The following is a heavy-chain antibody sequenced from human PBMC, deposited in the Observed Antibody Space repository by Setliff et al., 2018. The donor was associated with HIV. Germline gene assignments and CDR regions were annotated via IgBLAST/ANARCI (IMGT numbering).Heavy chain of an antibody. CDR2: IFHTGST. CDR1: VYSISSGYY. J-gene: IGHJ4*02. D-gene: IGHD3-9*01. Sequence: SETLSLTCGVSVYSISSGYYWGWIRQPPGTGLEWIASIFHTGSTYYNPSLKSRASISADPSNNHFSLNLSSVTAADTALYYCARHTVENYDVLTGDHPLVGFDHWGQGILVTVSS. CDR3: ARHTVENYDVLTGDHPLVGFDH. V-gene: IGHV4-38-2*01.